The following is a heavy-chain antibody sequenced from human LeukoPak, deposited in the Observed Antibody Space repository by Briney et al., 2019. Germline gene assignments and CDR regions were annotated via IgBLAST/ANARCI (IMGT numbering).Heavy chain of an antibody. D-gene: IGHD2-2*01. CDR1: GFTFSSYW. CDR3: ARDRAYCSSTSCYALSGAFDY. Sequence: GGSLRLSCAASGFTFSSYWMSWVRQAPGKGLEWVANIKQDGSEKYYVDSVKGRFTISRDNAKNSLYLQMNSLRAEDTAVYYCARDRAYCSSTSCYALSGAFDYWGQGTLVTVSS. V-gene: IGHV3-7*01. CDR2: IKQDGSEK. J-gene: IGHJ4*02.